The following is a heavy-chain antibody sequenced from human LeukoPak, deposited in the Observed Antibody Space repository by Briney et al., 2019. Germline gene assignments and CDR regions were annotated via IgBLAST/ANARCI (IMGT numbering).Heavy chain of an antibody. CDR3: ARHLKKAFGVVIPRPNWFDP. CDR1: GGSISSSSYY. J-gene: IGHJ5*02. V-gene: IGHV4-39*01. Sequence: KPSETLSLTCTVSGGSISSSSYYWGWIRQPPGKGLEWIGSIYYSGSTYYNPSLKSRVTISVDTSKNQFSLKLSSVTAADTAVYYCARHLKKAFGVVIPRPNWFDPWGQGTLVTVSS. D-gene: IGHD3-3*01. CDR2: IYYSGST.